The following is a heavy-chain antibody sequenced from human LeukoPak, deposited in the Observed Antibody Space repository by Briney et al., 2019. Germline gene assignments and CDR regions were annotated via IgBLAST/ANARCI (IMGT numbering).Heavy chain of an antibody. CDR2: IKQDGSEK. D-gene: IGHD3-22*01. Sequence: GGSLRLSCAASGFTFSSYWMSWVRQAPGKGLEWVANIKQDGSEKYYADSVKGRFTISRENSKNMLYLQMNSLRAEDTAVYYCAKDGAVNYYDSSGYHLDYWGQGTLVTVSS. CDR3: AKDGAVNYYDSSGYHLDY. J-gene: IGHJ4*02. CDR1: GFTFSSYW. V-gene: IGHV3-7*01.